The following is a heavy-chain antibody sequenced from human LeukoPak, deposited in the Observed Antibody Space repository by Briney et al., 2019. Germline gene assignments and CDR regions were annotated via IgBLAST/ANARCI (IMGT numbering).Heavy chain of an antibody. CDR3: AREDPQTKVPEGMDV. CDR2: IYYTGTT. J-gene: IGHJ6*02. V-gene: IGHV4-59*01. Sequence: SETLSLTCTVSGGSISHYYWSWIRQPPGKGPGWIGYIYYTGTTKYNPSHKSRVNISVDTSKNQFSLKLNSVTAADTAVYYCAREDPQTKVPEGMDVWGQGTTVTVSS. CDR1: GGSISHYY. D-gene: IGHD4/OR15-4a*01.